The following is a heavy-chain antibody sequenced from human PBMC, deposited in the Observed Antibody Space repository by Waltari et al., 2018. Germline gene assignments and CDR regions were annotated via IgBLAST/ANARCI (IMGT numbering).Heavy chain of an antibody. V-gene: IGHV3-30*04. CDR2: ISYNERNI. J-gene: IGHJ6*02. D-gene: IGHD3-22*01. CDR3: ARDYCDRTNCHGMDV. CDR1: EFTFSSYA. Sequence: QVQLVESGGGVVQPGRSLRLSCAASEFTFSSYAMHWVRQAPCKGLEWVAVISYNERNIYYVDSVKGRFIISRDNSKKMLYLQMNSLRTEDTAVYYCARDYCDRTNCHGMDVWGQGTTVTVSS.